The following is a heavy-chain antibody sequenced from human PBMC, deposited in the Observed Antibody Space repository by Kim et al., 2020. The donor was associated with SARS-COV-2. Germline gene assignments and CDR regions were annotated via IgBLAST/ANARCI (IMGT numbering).Heavy chain of an antibody. CDR1: GFTFSSYS. CDR3: ARDGWGGAPFYYFGMDV. Sequence: GGSLRLSCAASGFTFSSYSLNWVRQFPGKGLEWVSSISTNSNYIYYADSVKGRFTISRDNAKNSLYLQMNSLRAEDTAVYYCARDGWGGAPFYYFGMDVWGQGATVTDSS. CDR2: ISTNSNYI. J-gene: IGHJ6*02. D-gene: IGHD3-10*01. V-gene: IGHV3-21*01.